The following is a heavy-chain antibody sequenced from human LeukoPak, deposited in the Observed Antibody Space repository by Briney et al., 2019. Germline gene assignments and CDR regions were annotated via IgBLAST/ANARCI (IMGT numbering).Heavy chain of an antibody. J-gene: IGHJ4*02. CDR1: GGSVSAFY. V-gene: IGHV4-59*02. Sequence: AQTLALTCTVSGGSVSAFYWSWITQPPGKGLQCIGYVSYTGSTNHTGSTNYNPPLNSRHNISVDTSNNQFSLKLSSLTAADTAVYFCARNRVATIYGKFDYWGQGTLVPVSS. CDR2: VSYTGSTNHTGST. CDR3: ARNRVATIYGKFDY. D-gene: IGHD5-12*01.